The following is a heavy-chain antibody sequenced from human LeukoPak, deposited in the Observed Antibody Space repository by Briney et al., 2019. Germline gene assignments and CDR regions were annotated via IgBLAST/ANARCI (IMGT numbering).Heavy chain of an antibody. CDR2: ISSSSSTI. CDR1: GFTFSGYS. J-gene: IGHJ4*02. Sequence: GSLRLSCAASGFTFSGYSMNWVRQAPGKGLEWVSYISSSSSTIYYADSVKGRFTISRDNAKNSLYLQMNSLRAEDTAVYYCARIQNGDYFDYWGQGTLVTVSS. V-gene: IGHV3-48*01. D-gene: IGHD4-17*01. CDR3: ARIQNGDYFDY.